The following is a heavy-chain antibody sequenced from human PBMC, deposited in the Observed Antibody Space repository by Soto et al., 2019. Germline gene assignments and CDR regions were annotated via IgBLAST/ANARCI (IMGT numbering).Heavy chain of an antibody. D-gene: IGHD3-3*01. Sequence: GGSLRLSCAASGFTFSSYAMSWVRQAPGKGLEWVSAISGSGGSTYYADSVKGRFTISRDNSKNTLYLQMNSLRAEDTAVYYCANSVTIFGVVEYYFDYWGQGTLVTVSS. V-gene: IGHV3-23*01. CDR1: GFTFSSYA. J-gene: IGHJ4*02. CDR2: ISGSGGST. CDR3: ANSVTIFGVVEYYFDY.